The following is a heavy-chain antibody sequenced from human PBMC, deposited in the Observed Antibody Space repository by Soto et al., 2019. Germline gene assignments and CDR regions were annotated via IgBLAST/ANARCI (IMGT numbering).Heavy chain of an antibody. D-gene: IGHD1-7*01. CDR3: ASSWRGNWNYIDH. V-gene: IGHV3-30-3*01. Sequence: QVQLVDSGGGVVQPGRALRLSCAASGLTFSNYAMHWVRQTPGTGLEWLAVIAYDGSIKIYADSVKGRFTISRDNSKNTLDPQMDSLRSEDTAVYYCASSWRGNWNYIDHWGQGTLVTVSS. J-gene: IGHJ4*02. CDR2: IAYDGSIK. CDR1: GLTFSNYA.